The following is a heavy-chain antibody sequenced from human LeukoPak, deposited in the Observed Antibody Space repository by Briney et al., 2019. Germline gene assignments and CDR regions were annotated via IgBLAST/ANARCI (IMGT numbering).Heavy chain of an antibody. CDR3: ARSSNPRYYYDSSGYADY. CDR1: GYTFTGYY. V-gene: IGHV1-2*02. CDR2: INPNSGGT. J-gene: IGHJ4*02. D-gene: IGHD3-22*01. Sequence: ASVKVSCKASGYTFTGYYMHWVRQAPGQGLEWMGWINPNSGGTNYAQKFQGRVTMTRNTSISTAYMELSSLRSEDTAVYYCARSSNPRYYYDSSGYADYWGQGTLVTVSS.